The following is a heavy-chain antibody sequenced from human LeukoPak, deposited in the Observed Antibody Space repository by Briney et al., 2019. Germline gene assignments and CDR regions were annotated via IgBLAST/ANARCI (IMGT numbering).Heavy chain of an antibody. D-gene: IGHD5-18*01. V-gene: IGHV4-4*09. CDR2: IYTSGST. CDR1: GGSISSYY. CDR3: ASKDGYSYGPHYYYYMDV. Sequence: SETXSLTCXXSGGSISSYYWSWIRQPPGKGLEWIGYIYTSGSTNYNPSLKSRVTISVDTSKDQFSLKLSSVTAADTAVYYCASKDGYSYGPHYYYYMDVWGKGTTVTVSS. J-gene: IGHJ6*03.